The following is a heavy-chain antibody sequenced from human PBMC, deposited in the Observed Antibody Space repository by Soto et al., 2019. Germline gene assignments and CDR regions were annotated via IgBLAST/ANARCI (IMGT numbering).Heavy chain of an antibody. D-gene: IGHD2-8*01. CDR3: ARDRCTTANCYTHHFDV. CDR1: GYTFTSYG. J-gene: IGHJ6*02. Sequence: QVQLVQSGGEVTKPGASVKVSCKSSGYTFTSYGVSWVRQAPGQGLEWLVWISVYTGNTKQAQKFQDRVTLTTEASTSTAYLELRNLRSDDTAVYYCARDRCTTANCYTHHFDVWGQGTTVTVSS. V-gene: IGHV1-18*04. CDR2: ISVYTGNT.